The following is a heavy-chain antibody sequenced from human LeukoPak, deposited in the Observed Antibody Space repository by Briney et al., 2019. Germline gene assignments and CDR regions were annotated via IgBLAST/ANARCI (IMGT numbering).Heavy chain of an antibody. CDR3: ARDEYGSGSSQ. Sequence: PSETLALTCTVSGGFISSYYWSWIRQHPGKGLEWIGYIYYSGSTYYNPSLKSRVTISVDTSKNQFSLKLSSVTAADTAVYYCARDEYGSGSSQWGQGTLVTVSS. J-gene: IGHJ4*02. CDR2: IYYSGST. CDR1: GGFISSYY. D-gene: IGHD3-10*01. V-gene: IGHV4-59*06.